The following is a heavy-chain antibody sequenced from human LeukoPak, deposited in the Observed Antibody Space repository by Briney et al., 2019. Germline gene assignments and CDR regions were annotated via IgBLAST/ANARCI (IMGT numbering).Heavy chain of an antibody. D-gene: IGHD3-10*01. J-gene: IGHJ4*02. Sequence: GGSLRLSCAASGFTFSNAWMSWVRQAPGKGLEWVGRIKTKTDGGTTAFAAPVKGRFTMSRDDSKNTLYLQMNSLKTEDTAMYYCTTGGLWYSGRVFWGQGALVTVS. CDR2: IKTKTDGGTT. CDR1: GFTFSNAW. CDR3: TTGGLWYSGRVF. V-gene: IGHV3-15*01.